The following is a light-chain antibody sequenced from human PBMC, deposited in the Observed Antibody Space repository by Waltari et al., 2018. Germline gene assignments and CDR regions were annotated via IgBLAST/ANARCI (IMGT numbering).Light chain of an antibody. Sequence: NLMLTQPHSVSESPRNTVTTSCTRSSGSIASNYVQWYQQRPRSSPTIVIDEDDQSPSGVPDPFAGSTDTSANSAPLSFSGLKTGDEAGHYCQSYDSPNHWVFGGGTKLTVL. J-gene: IGLJ3*02. CDR3: QSYDSPNHWV. CDR1: SGSIASNY. V-gene: IGLV6-57*01. CDR2: EDD.